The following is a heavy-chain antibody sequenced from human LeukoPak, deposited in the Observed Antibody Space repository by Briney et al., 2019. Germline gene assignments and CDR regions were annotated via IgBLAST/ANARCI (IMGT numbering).Heavy chain of an antibody. CDR3: TRAVITFGAAVAKGFDS. V-gene: IGHV4-59*01. CDR1: GGSFSTYY. J-gene: IGHJ4*02. Sequence: SETLSHTCTVSGGSFSTYYWSWLRQPPGKGLEWIGYIYYSGSTDYNPSLKSRVTMSLDTSKNQFSLNLRSVTAADTAVYYCTRAVITFGAAVAKGFDSWGQGTLVTVSS. CDR2: IYYSGST. D-gene: IGHD3-16*01.